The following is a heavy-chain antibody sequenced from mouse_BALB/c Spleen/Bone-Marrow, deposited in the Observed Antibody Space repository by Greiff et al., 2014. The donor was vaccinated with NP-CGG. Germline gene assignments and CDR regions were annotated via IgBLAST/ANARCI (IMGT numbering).Heavy chain of an antibody. Sequence: VQLQQPGPGLVKPSQSLSLTCTVTGYSITSDYAWNWIRQFPGNKLEWMGYISYSGSTSYNPSLKSRISITRDTSKNQFFLQLNSVTTEDTATYYCARSYWYFDVWGAGTTVTVSS. CDR1: GYSITSDYA. V-gene: IGHV3-2*02. CDR3: ARSYWYFDV. J-gene: IGHJ1*01. CDR2: ISYSGST.